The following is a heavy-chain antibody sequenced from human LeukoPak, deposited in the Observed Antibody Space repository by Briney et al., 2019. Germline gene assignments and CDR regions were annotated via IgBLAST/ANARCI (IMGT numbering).Heavy chain of an antibody. D-gene: IGHD3-3*01. CDR1: GFTFSSYS. J-gene: IGHJ4*02. V-gene: IGHV3-48*01. CDR3: AREMYYDFWSGYPAWDY. CDR2: ISSSSSTI. Sequence: TGGSLRLSCAASGFTFSSYSMNWVRQAPGKGLEWVSYISSSSSTIYYADSVKGRFTISRDNAKNSLYLQMNSLRAEDTAVYYCAREMYYDFWSGYPAWDYWGQGTLVTVSS.